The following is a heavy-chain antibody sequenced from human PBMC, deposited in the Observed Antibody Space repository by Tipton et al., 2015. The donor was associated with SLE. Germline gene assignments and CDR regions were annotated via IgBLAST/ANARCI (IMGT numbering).Heavy chain of an antibody. V-gene: IGHV3-66*01. CDR1: GFTFSHYW. CDR2: IYSGGST. J-gene: IGHJ4*02. D-gene: IGHD3-10*01. CDR3: AKSSGFRERGSFDY. Sequence: SLRLSCAASGFTFSHYWMHWVRQAPGKGLEWVSVIYSGGSTYYADSVKGRFTISRDNSKNTLYLQMNSLRAEDTAVYYCAKSSGFRERGSFDYWGQGTLVTVSS.